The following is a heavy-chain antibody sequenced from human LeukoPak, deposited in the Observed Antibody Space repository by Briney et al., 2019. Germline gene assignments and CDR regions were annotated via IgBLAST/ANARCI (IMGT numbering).Heavy chain of an antibody. CDR1: GFTFSTYW. CDR3: TRSLDY. V-gene: IGHV3-7*01. CDR2: INQDGSEK. Sequence: GRSLRLSCAASGFTFSTYWMDWVRRAPGRGLEWVANINQDGSEKYYVDSVKGRFTISRDNAKNSLYLQMNSLRAEDTATYYCTRSLDYWGQGIQVTVSS. J-gene: IGHJ4*02.